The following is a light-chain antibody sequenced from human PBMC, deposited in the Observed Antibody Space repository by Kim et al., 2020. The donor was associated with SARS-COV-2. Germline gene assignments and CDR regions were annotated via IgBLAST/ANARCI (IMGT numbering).Light chain of an antibody. J-gene: IGKJ4*01. CDR2: GAS. V-gene: IGKV1-39*01. CDR3: QESYSTPLT. CDR1: QSISNY. Sequence: DIQMTQSPSSLSASVGDRVTITCRASQSISNYINWYQQKPGKAPKLLIYGASTLQSGVPSRFSGSGSGTDFTLTISSLQPDDFAIYYCQESYSTPLTFGGGTKVDIK.